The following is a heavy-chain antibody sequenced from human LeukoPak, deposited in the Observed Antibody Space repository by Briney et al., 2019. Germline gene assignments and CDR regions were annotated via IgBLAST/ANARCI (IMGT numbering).Heavy chain of an antibody. CDR1: GYTFTSYG. CDR3: ARYLAVLYCSSTSCYTPLDY. D-gene: IGHD2-2*02. J-gene: IGHJ4*02. V-gene: IGHV1-18*01. Sequence: ASVKVSCKASGYTFTSYGISWVRQAPGQGLEWMGWISAYNGNTNYAQKLQGRVTMTTDTSTSTAYMELRSLRSDDTAVYYCARYLAVLYCSSTSCYTPLDYWGQGTLVTVSS. CDR2: ISAYNGNT.